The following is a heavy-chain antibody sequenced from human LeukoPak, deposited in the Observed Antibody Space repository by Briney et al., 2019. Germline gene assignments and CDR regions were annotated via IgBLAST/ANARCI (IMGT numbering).Heavy chain of an antibody. CDR1: GASISSSSYY. J-gene: IGHJ3*02. D-gene: IGHD4/OR15-4a*01. V-gene: IGHV4-39*07. Sequence: PSETLSLTCTVSGASISSSSYYWGWIRQPPGKGLEWIGSIYYNENTYYSPSLKSRVTVSVDTSKNQFSLKLNSVTAADTAVYYCARDTAMTMGKDSFDIWGQGTMVTVSS. CDR3: ARDTAMTMGKDSFDI. CDR2: IYYNENT.